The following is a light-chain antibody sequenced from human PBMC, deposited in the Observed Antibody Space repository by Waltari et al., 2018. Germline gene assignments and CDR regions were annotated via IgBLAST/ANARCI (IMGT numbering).Light chain of an antibody. J-gene: IGKJ1*01. CDR3: QKYDFLPAT. Sequence: EIVLTQSPGTLSLSPGERATLSCRASQGVGTYLAWYQQSPGQAPRLLLYHASIRAPGIPDRFSGSGFGTDFSLTISRLEPEDFAVYYFQKYDFLPATFGQGTTVEIK. V-gene: IGKV3-20*01. CDR2: HAS. CDR1: QGVGTY.